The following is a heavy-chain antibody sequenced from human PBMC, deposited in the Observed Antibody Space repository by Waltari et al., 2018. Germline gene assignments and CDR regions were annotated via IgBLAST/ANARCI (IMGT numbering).Heavy chain of an antibody. CDR3: AKPTTVTKRGYYFDY. V-gene: IGHV3-23*01. D-gene: IGHD4-17*01. Sequence: EVQLLESGGGLVQPGGSLRLSCAASGFTFSSYAMSWVRQAPGRGLEGVSAISGSGGRTYYAESVKGRFTISRDNSKNTLYLQMNSLRAEDTAVYYCAKPTTVTKRGYYFDYWGQGTLVTVSS. J-gene: IGHJ4*02. CDR1: GFTFSSYA. CDR2: ISGSGGRT.